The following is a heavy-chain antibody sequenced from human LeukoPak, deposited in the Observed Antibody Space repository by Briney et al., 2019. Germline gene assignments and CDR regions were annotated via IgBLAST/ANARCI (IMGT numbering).Heavy chain of an antibody. CDR2: VSTRGST. J-gene: IGHJ5*02. D-gene: IGHD6-13*01. CDR3: PREDGYGSSWYGRFDP. CDR1: GGSISSGGYS. V-gene: IGHV4-61*02. Sequence: SETLSLTCSVSGGSISSGGYSWSWIRQPAGKGLEWIGRVSTRGSTSYNPSLKRRVTISVDTSKNQFSLKLSSVTAADTAVYFCPREDGYGSSWYGRFDPWGQGTLVTVSS.